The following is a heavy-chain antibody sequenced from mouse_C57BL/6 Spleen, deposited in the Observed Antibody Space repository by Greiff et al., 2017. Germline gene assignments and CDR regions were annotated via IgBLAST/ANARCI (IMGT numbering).Heavy chain of an antibody. D-gene: IGHD2-1*01. CDR3: ARSGGNYRFDY. CDR1: GYTFTSYW. CDR2: IDPSDSYT. V-gene: IGHV1-69*01. J-gene: IGHJ2*01. Sequence: QVQLQQPGAELVMPGASVKLSCKASGYTFTSYWMHWVKQRPGQGLEWIGEIDPSDSYTNYNQKFKGKSTLTVDKSSSTAYMQLSSLTSEDSAVYYCARSGGNYRFDYWGQGTTRTVSS.